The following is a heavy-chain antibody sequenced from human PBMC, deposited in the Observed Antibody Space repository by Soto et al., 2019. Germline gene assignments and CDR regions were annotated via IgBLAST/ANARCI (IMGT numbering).Heavy chain of an antibody. V-gene: IGHV4-59*01. CDR3: ARQQLLPYYYALDV. Sequence: ETLSLTCTVSGGSISGYYWSWIRQPPGKGLEYIGYIYYRGSTNYTPSLKSRVTMSVDTSRNLFSLKVNSVTAADTAVYYCARQQLLPYYYALDVWGQGTTVTVSS. J-gene: IGHJ6*02. CDR1: GGSISGYY. D-gene: IGHD6-13*01. CDR2: IYYRGST.